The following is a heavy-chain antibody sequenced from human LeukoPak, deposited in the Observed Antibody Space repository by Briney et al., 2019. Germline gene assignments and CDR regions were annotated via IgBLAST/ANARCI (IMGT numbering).Heavy chain of an antibody. CDR1: GFTFSSYE. CDR2: ISSSGSTI. Sequence: PGGSLRLSCAASGFTFSSYEMNWVRQAPGKGLEWVSYISSSGSTIYYADSVKGRFTISRDNAKNSLYLQMNSLRAEDTAVYYCARDGKLSTFDYWGQGTPVTVSS. V-gene: IGHV3-48*03. J-gene: IGHJ4*02. D-gene: IGHD3-16*02. CDR3: ARDGKLSTFDY.